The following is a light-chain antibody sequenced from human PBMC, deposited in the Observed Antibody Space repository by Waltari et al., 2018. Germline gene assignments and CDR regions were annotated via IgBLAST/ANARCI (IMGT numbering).Light chain of an antibody. CDR1: QRISSW. CDR3: QQYNSS. CDR2: KAS. J-gene: IGKJ2*01. Sequence: DIQMTQSPSTLSASVGDRITITCRASQRISSWLAWYQQKPGRAPKILIYKASSLESGVPSRFSGSGSGTEFTLTISSLQPDDFATYYCQQYNSSFGQGTKLEIK. V-gene: IGKV1-5*03.